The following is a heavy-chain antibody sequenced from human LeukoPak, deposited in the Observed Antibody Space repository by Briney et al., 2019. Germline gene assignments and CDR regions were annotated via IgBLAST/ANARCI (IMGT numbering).Heavy chain of an antibody. CDR2: VNGDGSST. V-gene: IGHV3-74*01. J-gene: IGHJ3*02. CDR3: ARPQHGDLYAFDI. CDR1: GLTFSSFW. D-gene: IGHD4-17*01. Sequence: GGSLRLSCAASGLTFSSFWMHWVRQAPGKGPVWVSRVNGDGSSTTYADSVKGRFTISRDSAKNTVYLQMNSLSAEDTAVYYCARPQHGDLYAFDIWGHGTMVTVSS.